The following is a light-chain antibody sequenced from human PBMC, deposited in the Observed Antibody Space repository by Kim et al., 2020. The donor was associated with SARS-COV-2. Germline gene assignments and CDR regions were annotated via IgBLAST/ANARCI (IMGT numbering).Light chain of an antibody. CDR2: QDY. V-gene: IGLV3-1*01. Sequence: SYELTQPPSVSVSPGQTASITCSGDKLGNKYVCWYQQKPGQSPVLVIYQDYKRPSGIPERFSGSNSGNAATLTISGTQAMDEADYYCKVWDSSTVVLGGGTQLTVL. CDR3: KVWDSSTVV. J-gene: IGLJ3*02. CDR1: KLGNKY.